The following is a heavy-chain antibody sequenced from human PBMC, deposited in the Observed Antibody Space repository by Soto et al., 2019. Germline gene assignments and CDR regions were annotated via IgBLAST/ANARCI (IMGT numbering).Heavy chain of an antibody. CDR1: GYSFSGYW. V-gene: IGHV5-10-1*01. Sequence: XESMNISCTGSGYSFSGYWITWVRQMPGKGLEWMGRIDPSDSQTYYSPSFRGHVTISAAKSITTVFLQWSSLRASDTAMYYCARQIYDSDSGPNFQYYFESWDQGTLVTVSS. CDR3: ARQIYDSDSGPNFQYYFES. J-gene: IGHJ4*02. D-gene: IGHD3-22*01. CDR2: IDPSDSQT.